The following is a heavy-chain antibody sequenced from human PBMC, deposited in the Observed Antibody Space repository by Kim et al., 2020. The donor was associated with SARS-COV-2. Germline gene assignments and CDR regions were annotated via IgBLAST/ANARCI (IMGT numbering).Heavy chain of an antibody. CDR3: ARDGDYYGSGTFDY. CDR2: IYYSGST. V-gene: IGHV4-59*13. CDR1: GGSLSSYY. Sequence: SETLSLTCTVSGGSLSSYYWSWIRQPPGKGLEWIGYIYYSGSTNYNPSLKRRVTISVDMSKNQFSLKLRYLTAADTAVYFCARDGDYYGSGTFDYWGQGAQVSVSA. D-gene: IGHD3-10*01. J-gene: IGHJ4*02.